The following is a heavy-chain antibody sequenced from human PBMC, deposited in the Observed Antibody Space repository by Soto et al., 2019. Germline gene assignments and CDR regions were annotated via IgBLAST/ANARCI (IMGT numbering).Heavy chain of an antibody. CDR3: AKAAFHASDGLRYFDWLLFDY. D-gene: IGHD3-9*01. CDR1: GFTFSSYA. J-gene: IGHJ4*02. CDR2: ISGSGGST. Sequence: GGSLRLSCAASGFTFSSYAMSWVRQAPGKGLEWVSAISGSGGSTYYADSVKGRFTISRDNSKNTLYLQMNSLRAEDTAVYYCAKAAFHASDGLRYFDWLLFDYWGQGTLVTVSS. V-gene: IGHV3-23*01.